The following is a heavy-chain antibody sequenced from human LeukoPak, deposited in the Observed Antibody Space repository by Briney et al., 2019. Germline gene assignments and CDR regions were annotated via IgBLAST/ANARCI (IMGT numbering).Heavy chain of an antibody. D-gene: IGHD3-9*01. CDR1: GGSISSYY. Sequence: PSETLSLTCTVSGGSISSYYWSWIRRPPGKGLEWIGYIYYSGSTNYNPSLKSRVTISVDTSKNQFSLNLNSVTAADTAVYYCARVTGYMIEDYFDYWGQGILVTVSS. V-gene: IGHV4-59*01. J-gene: IGHJ4*02. CDR2: IYYSGST. CDR3: ARVTGYMIEDYFDY.